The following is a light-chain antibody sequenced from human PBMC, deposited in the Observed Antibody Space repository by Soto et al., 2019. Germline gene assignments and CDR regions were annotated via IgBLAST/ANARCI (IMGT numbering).Light chain of an antibody. CDR2: DAS. J-gene: IGKJ2*01. V-gene: IGKV1-5*01. CDR1: HDLGDY. CDR3: QQYNSYAYT. Sequence: DIQMTQSPSSLSASVGDRVTITCQASHDLGDYLNWYQHKPGKAPKLLIYDASSLESGVPSRFSGSGSGTEFTLTISSLQPDDFATYYCQQYNSYAYTFGQGTKLEIK.